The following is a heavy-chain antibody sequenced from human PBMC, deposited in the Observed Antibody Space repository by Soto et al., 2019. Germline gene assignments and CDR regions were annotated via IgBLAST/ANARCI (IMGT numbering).Heavy chain of an antibody. V-gene: IGHV3-15*07. Sequence: GGSLRLSCAASGFTFSNAWMNWVRQAPGKGLEWVGRIKSKIDGGTTDYAAPVKGRFTISRDDSKNTLYLQMSSLKTEDTAVYYCTTVGLAVVNPGVYYFDYWGQGTLVTVSS. CDR3: TTVGLAVVNPGVYYFDY. CDR2: IKSKIDGGTT. D-gene: IGHD6-19*01. CDR1: GFTFSNAW. J-gene: IGHJ4*02.